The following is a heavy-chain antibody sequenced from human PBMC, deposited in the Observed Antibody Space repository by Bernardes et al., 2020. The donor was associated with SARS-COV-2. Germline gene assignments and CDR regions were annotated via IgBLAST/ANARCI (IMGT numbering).Heavy chain of an antibody. CDR3: ARARYYASGSYSPIDS. Sequence: GGSLRLSCAASAFTFSDFWLSWVRQAPGKGLEWVANIKQDGSEKYYVDSVKGRFTVSRDNAKSSLYLQMNSLRAEDTAVYYCARARYYASGSYSPIDSWGQGTMFSVSS. J-gene: IGHJ4*02. CDR2: IKQDGSEK. V-gene: IGHV3-7*01. D-gene: IGHD3-10*01. CDR1: AFTFSDFW.